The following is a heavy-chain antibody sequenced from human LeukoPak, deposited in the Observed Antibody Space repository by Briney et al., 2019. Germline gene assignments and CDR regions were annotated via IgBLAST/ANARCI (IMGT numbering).Heavy chain of an antibody. D-gene: IGHD3-16*01. CDR1: GFTFSSYA. J-gene: IGHJ4*02. Sequence: GGSLRLSCAASGFTFSSYAMSWVRQTPGKGLEWVSAISGSGGSTYYADSVKGRFTISRDNSKNTLYLQMNSLRAEDTAVYYCAKDLGGQYGLDYFDYWGQGTLVTVSS. CDR3: AKDLGGQYGLDYFDY. V-gene: IGHV3-23*01. CDR2: ISGSGGST.